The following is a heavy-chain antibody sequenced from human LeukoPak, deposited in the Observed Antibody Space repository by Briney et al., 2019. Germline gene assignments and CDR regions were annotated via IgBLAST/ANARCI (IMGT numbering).Heavy chain of an antibody. V-gene: IGHV3-30*19. Sequence: PGRSLRLSCAASGFTFSSYGMNWVRRAPGKGLEWVSVISYDGNTKYYADSVKGRFTISRDSPKNTLYLQMDSLRADDTAMYYCARDPQRGEPDYFDYWGQGTLVTASS. CDR2: ISYDGNTK. CDR1: GFTFSSYG. D-gene: IGHD1-14*01. CDR3: ARDPQRGEPDYFDY. J-gene: IGHJ4*02.